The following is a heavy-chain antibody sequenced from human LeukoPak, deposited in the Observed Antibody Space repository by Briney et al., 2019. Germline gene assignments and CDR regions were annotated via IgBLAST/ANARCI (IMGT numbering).Heavy chain of an antibody. CDR2: ISSSSSYI. Sequence: GGSLRLSCAASGFTFSSYSMNWVRQAPGKGLEWVSSISSSSSYIYYADSVKGRFTISRDNAKNTLYLQMSSLRADDTAVYYCVIDLGDYNDFCGQGTLVSVSS. CDR1: GFTFSSYS. J-gene: IGHJ4*02. V-gene: IGHV3-21*01. CDR3: VIDLGDYNDF. D-gene: IGHD2-15*01.